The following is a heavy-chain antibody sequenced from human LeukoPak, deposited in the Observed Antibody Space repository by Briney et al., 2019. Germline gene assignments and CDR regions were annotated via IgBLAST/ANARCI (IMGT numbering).Heavy chain of an antibody. CDR1: GFSFSSYS. CDR3: AREYYYDSSLDAFDI. J-gene: IGHJ3*02. CDR2: IWYDGSNK. D-gene: IGHD3-22*01. V-gene: IGHV3-33*08. Sequence: GGSLRLSCAASGFSFSSYSMSWVRQAPGKGLEWVAVIWYDGSNKYYADSVKGRFTISRDNSKNTLYLQMNSLRAEDTAVYYCAREYYYDSSLDAFDIWGQGTMVTVSS.